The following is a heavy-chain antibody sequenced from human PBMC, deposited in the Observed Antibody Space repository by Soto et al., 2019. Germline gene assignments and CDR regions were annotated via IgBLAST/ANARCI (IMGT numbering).Heavy chain of an antibody. J-gene: IGHJ3*02. Sequence: EVQLEESGGDLVQPGGSLRLSCAASGFTLSAYWMTWVRQAPGKGLEWVANINRDGSKKSYLDSVRGRFTISRDNVGNSLYLQMESLRADDTALYFCSRDVSPGISSLYLDAFDIWGQGTMVTGSS. CDR2: INRDGSKK. V-gene: IGHV3-7*05. CDR1: GFTLSAYW. CDR3: SRDVSPGISSLYLDAFDI. D-gene: IGHD6-13*01.